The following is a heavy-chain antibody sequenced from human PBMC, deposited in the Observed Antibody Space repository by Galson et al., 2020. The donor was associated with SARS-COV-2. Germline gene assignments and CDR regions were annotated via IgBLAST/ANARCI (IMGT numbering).Heavy chain of an antibody. CDR1: NGSISLYY. Sequence: SETLSLTCSVSNGSISLYYWSWIRQSPEKGLEWIGYAYYTGTTKYNPSLESRVTISVDTSKNQFSLRLRSVTAADTAVYYCARLKRRPAPVTSILYWWFDPWGQGIQVTVSS. J-gene: IGHJ5*02. CDR3: ARLKRRPAPVTSILYWWFDP. D-gene: IGHD2-15*01. V-gene: IGHV4-59*08. CDR2: AYYTGTT.